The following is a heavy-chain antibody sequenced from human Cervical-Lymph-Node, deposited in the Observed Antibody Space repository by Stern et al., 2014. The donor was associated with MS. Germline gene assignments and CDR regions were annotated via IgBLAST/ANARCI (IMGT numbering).Heavy chain of an antibody. CDR2: RSAYNGTK. Sequence: QMQLVESGAEVEKPGASVKVSCKASGYTFTSYGISWVRQAPGQGLEWMGCRSAYNGTKNKPQKVQGRVTMTTNTSTSTAYMELRSLRSDDTAVYYCARGLLGSENAFDIWGQGTMVTVSS. V-gene: IGHV1-18*01. J-gene: IGHJ3*02. CDR3: ARGLLGSENAFDI. D-gene: IGHD2-15*01. CDR1: GYTFTSYG.